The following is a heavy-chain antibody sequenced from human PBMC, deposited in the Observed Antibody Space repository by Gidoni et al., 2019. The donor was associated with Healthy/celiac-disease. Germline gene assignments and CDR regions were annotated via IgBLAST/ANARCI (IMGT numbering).Heavy chain of an antibody. D-gene: IGHD6-13*01. CDR3: ARAKAASLYGMDV. Sequence: EVQLVETGGGLIQPGGSLRLSCAASGFTVSSNYMSWVRQAPGKGLEGVSVIYSGGSTYYADSVKGRFTISRDNSKNTLYLQMNSLRAEDTAVYYCARAKAASLYGMDVWGQGTTVTVSS. V-gene: IGHV3-53*02. CDR2: IYSGGST. CDR1: GFTVSSNY. J-gene: IGHJ6*02.